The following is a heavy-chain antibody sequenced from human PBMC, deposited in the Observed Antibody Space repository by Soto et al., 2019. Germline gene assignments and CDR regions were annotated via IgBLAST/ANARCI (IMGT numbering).Heavy chain of an antibody. CDR1: GYSFTSYW. CDR2: IDPSDSYT. J-gene: IGHJ6*02. CDR3: AAPTGNDYYYYGMDV. V-gene: IGHV5-10-1*01. D-gene: IGHD1-1*01. Sequence: PGESLKISCKGSGYSFTSYWISWVRQMPGKGLEWMGRIDPSDSYTYYSPSFQGHVTISADKSISTAYLQWSSLKASDTAMYYCAAPTGNDYYYYGMDVWGQGTTVTVSS.